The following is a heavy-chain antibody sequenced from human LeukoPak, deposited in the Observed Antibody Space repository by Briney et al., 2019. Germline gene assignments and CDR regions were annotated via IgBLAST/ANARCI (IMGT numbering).Heavy chain of an antibody. CDR1: GFTFSSYW. CDR2: IRSKIYGGTP. V-gene: IGHV3-49*04. CDR3: TRDQTPYY. Sequence: GGSLRLSCAASGFTFSSYWMSWVRQAPGKGLEWVGFIRSKIYGGTPEYAASVKGRFTISRDDSKGIAYLQMDSLKTEDTAVYYCTRDQTPYYWGQGTLVTVSS. J-gene: IGHJ4*02.